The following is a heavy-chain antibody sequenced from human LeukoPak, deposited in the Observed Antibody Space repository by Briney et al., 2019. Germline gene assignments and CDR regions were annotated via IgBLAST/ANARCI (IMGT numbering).Heavy chain of an antibody. CDR1: GGSISSYY. D-gene: IGHD3-16*01. CDR3: ARDAYVSYYYYGMDV. V-gene: IGHV4-59*01. J-gene: IGHJ6*04. CDR2: IYYSGST. Sequence: LETLSLTCTVSGGSISSYYWSLIRQPPGKGLEWIGYIYYSGSTNYNPSLKSRVTISVDTSKNQFSLKLTSVTAADTAVYYCARDAYVSYYYYGMDVWGKGTTVTVSS.